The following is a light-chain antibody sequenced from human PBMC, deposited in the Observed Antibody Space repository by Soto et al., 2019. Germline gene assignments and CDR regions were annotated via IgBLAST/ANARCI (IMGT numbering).Light chain of an antibody. V-gene: IGLV9-49*01. CDR1: SGYSNDK. CDR2: VGTGGIVG. Sequence: QPVLTQPPSASASLGASVTLTCTLSSGYSNDKVDGYQQRQGQGPRFVMRVGTGGIVGSKGDGIPDRFSVLGSGLNRYLTIKNIQEEAESDDHCGADHGSGSNFGVVFGGGTKLTVL. J-gene: IGLJ2*01. CDR3: GADHGSGSNFGVV.